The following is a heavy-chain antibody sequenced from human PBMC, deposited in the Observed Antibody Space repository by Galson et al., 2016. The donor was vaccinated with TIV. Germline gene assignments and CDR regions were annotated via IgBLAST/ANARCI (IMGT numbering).Heavy chain of an antibody. J-gene: IGHJ5*02. Sequence: SVKVSCKASGGTFSNYPINWVRQAPGQGLEWMGGIIPMFGTANYPQKFEGRVTITAVESTTTVNMEMSSLRYEDTAVYYCAKDANYVLPRNWFDPWGQGTLVTVSS. CDR1: GGTFSNYP. CDR3: AKDANYVLPRNWFDP. V-gene: IGHV1-69*13. CDR2: IIPMFGTA. D-gene: IGHD4/OR15-4a*01.